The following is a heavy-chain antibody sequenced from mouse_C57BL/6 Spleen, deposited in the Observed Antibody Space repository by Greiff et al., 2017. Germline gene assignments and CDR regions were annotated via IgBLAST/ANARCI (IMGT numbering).Heavy chain of an antibody. CDR2: IHPNSGST. V-gene: IGHV1-64*01. CDR3: ARETHYYAMGY. Sequence: QVQLQQPGAELVKPGASVKLSCKASGYTFTSYWMHWVKQRPGQGLEWIGMIHPNSGSTNYNEKFKSKATLTVDKYAGTAYMQLSSLTFEDSAVYYCARETHYYAMGYWGEGTSGAVSS. CDR1: GYTFTSYW. J-gene: IGHJ4*01.